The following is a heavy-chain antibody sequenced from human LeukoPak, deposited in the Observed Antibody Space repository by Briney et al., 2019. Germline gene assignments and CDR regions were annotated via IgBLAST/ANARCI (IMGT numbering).Heavy chain of an antibody. Sequence: PGGSLRLSCSASAFTFDDYAMHWVRQAPGKGLEWVLGISRNGGSIGYADSVKGRFTIYRDNAKNSLYLQMNSPRDEDTALYYCAKDASGYYFWSGYYDNWFDPWGQGTLVTVSS. V-gene: IGHV3-9*01. CDR3: AKDASGYYFWSGYYDNWFDP. CDR2: ISRNGGSI. J-gene: IGHJ5*02. D-gene: IGHD3-3*01. CDR1: AFTFDDYA.